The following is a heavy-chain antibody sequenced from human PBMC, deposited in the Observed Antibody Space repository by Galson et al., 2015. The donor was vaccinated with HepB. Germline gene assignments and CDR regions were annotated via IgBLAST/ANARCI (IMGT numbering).Heavy chain of an antibody. D-gene: IGHD5-18*01. Sequence: SLRLSCAASGFTFSSYAMHWVRQAPGKGLEWVAVISYDGSNKYYADSVKGRFTISRDNSKNTLYLQMNSLRAEDTAVYYCARSGYSYGYWFDPWGQGTLVTVSS. J-gene: IGHJ5*02. CDR3: ARSGYSYGYWFDP. V-gene: IGHV3-30-3*01. CDR2: ISYDGSNK. CDR1: GFTFSSYA.